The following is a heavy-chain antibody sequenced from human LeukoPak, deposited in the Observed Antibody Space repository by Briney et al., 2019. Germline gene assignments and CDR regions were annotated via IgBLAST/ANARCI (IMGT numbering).Heavy chain of an antibody. Sequence: ASVKVSCKASGGTFSSYAISWVRQAPGQGLEWMGGIIPIFGTANYAQKFQGRVTITTDESTSTAYMELSSLRSEDTAVYYCASGGVSSTSSPILWFDPWGQGTLVTVSS. CDR1: GGTFSSYA. CDR2: IIPIFGTA. D-gene: IGHD2-2*01. CDR3: ASGGVSSTSSPILWFDP. J-gene: IGHJ5*02. V-gene: IGHV1-69*05.